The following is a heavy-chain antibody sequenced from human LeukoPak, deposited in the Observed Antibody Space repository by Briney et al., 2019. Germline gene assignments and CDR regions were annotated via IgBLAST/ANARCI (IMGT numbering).Heavy chain of an antibody. V-gene: IGHV4-34*01. CDR2: TNHSGST. CDR1: GGSFSGYY. J-gene: IGHJ4*02. Sequence: SETLSLTCAVYGGSFSGYYWSWIRQPPGKGLEWIGETNHSGSTNYNPSLKSRVTISVDTSKNQFSLKLSSVTAADTAVYYCARGVRVRFSYTNDYWGQGTLVTVSS. CDR3: ARGVRVRFSYTNDY. D-gene: IGHD3-3*01.